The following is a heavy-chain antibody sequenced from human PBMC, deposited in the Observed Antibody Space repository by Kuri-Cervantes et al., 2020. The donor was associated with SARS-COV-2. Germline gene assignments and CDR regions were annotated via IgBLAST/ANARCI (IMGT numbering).Heavy chain of an antibody. CDR1: GYTFTSYY. D-gene: IGHD3-3*01. V-gene: IGHV1-46*03. CDR3: TRYDFWSGYYMDA. CDR2: INPSGGGT. Sequence: ASVKGSCKASGYTFTSYYMHWVRQAPGQGLEWMGIINPSGGGTSYAQKFQGRVTMTRDTSTSTVYMELSSLRSEDTAVYYCTRYDFWSGYYMDAWGKGTTVTVSS. J-gene: IGHJ6*03.